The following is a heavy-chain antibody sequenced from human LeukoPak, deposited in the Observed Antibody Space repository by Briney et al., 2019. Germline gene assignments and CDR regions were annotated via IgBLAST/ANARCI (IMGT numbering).Heavy chain of an antibody. J-gene: IGHJ4*02. Sequence: SETLSLTCSVSSGSISSSSYYWSRIRQPPGKGLERIGNIYDSGSTYYNASLQSRVTISIDTSKNQFSLRLSSVTAADTAMYYCAKSGGYGLIDYWGQGTLVTVSS. CDR1: SGSISSSSYY. D-gene: IGHD1-26*01. CDR2: IYDSGST. V-gene: IGHV4-39*01. CDR3: AKSGGYGLIDY.